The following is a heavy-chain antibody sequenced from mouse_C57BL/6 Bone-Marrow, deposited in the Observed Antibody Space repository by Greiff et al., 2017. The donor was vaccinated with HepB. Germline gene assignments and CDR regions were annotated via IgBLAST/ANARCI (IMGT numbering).Heavy chain of an antibody. CDR2: IWRGGSK. J-gene: IGHJ2*01. Sequence: QVQLKESGPGLVQPSQSLSITCTVSGFSLTSYGVHWVRQSPGKGLEWLGVIWRGGSKDYNEAFISRLSISKDNSKSQAFFKMISLQADDTAIYYCARNKGDYDGGGFDYWGQGTTLTVSS. CDR1: GFSLTSYG. V-gene: IGHV2-2*01. CDR3: ARNKGDYDGGGFDY. D-gene: IGHD2-4*01.